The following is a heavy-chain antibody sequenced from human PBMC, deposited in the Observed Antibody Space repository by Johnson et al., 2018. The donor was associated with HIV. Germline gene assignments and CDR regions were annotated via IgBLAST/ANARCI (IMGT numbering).Heavy chain of an antibody. Sequence: QVQLVESGGGVVRPGGSLRLSCAASGFTFSSYAMHWVRQAPGKGLDWVAVISYDGSNKYYADSVKGRFTISRDNSKNTLYLQMNSLRTEDTAVYYCARGLLWFGELLEAFDIWGQGTMVTVSS. CDR1: GFTFSSYA. V-gene: IGHV3-30*04. D-gene: IGHD3-10*01. CDR2: ISYDGSNK. J-gene: IGHJ3*02. CDR3: ARGLLWFGELLEAFDI.